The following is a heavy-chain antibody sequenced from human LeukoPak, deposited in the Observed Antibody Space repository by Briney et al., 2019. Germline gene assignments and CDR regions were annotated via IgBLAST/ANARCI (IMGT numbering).Heavy chain of an antibody. CDR1: GFTFDDYA. CDR3: AKDSVGGDYEKSDAFDI. Sequence: PGGSLRLSCAASGFTFDDYAMHWVRQAPGKGLEWVSGISWNSGSIGYADSVKGRFTISRDNAKNSLYLQMNSLRAEDTALYYCAKDSVGGDYEKSDAFDIWGQGTMVTVSS. J-gene: IGHJ3*02. D-gene: IGHD4-17*01. CDR2: ISWNSGSI. V-gene: IGHV3-9*01.